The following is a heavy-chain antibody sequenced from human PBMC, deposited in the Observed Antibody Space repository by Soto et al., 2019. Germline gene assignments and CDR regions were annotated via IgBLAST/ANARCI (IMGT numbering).Heavy chain of an antibody. CDR2: ISYSLVTT. V-gene: IGHV3-48*01. CDR3: ARAQAGNWTGNEY. J-gene: IGHJ4*02. D-gene: IGHD6-19*01. CDR1: GFTLKSYS. Sequence: EVQIMESGGGLVQPGGSLRLSCSASGFTLKSYSMNWVRQAPGKGLEWVAYISYSLVTTYYADSVKGRFTASRDNAQNSLYLQMDSLRTEDTAVYYCARAQAGNWTGNEYWGQGTLVTVSS.